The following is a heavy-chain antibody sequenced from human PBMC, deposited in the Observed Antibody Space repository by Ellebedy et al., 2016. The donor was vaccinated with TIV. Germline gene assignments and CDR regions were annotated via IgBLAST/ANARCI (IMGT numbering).Heavy chain of an antibody. J-gene: IGHJ5*02. Sequence: PGGSLRLSCAASGFNLRSYWMTWVRQAPGKGLEWVAKIRQEGDEIYYVESVKGRFTISRDNAKNSLFLQMNSLRVDDTAVYYCARRASYGDYAVQVNPWFDPWGQGTLVTVSS. V-gene: IGHV3-7*01. D-gene: IGHD4-17*01. CDR1: GFNLRSYW. CDR2: IRQEGDEI. CDR3: ARRASYGDYAVQVNPWFDP.